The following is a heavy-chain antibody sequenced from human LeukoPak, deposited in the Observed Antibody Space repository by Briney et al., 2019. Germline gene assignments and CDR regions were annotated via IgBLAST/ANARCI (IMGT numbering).Heavy chain of an antibody. J-gene: IGHJ3*02. CDR1: GGTFSSYA. D-gene: IGHD6-19*01. CDR2: IIPIFGTA. V-gene: IGHV1-69*05. CDR3: ARVIPSGWYRDDAFDI. Sequence: SVKVSCKASGGTFSSYAISWVRQAPGQGLEWMGGIIPIFGTANYAQKFQGRVAITTDESTSTAYMELSSLRSEDTAVYYCARVIPSGWYRDDAFDIWGQGTMVTVSS.